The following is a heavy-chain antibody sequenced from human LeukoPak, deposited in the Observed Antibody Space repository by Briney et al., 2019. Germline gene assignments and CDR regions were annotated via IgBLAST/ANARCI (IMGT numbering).Heavy chain of an antibody. D-gene: IGHD3-3*01. CDR1: GYTFTGYY. CDR3: ARLRFLEWLSSPLDAFDI. Sequence: ASVKVSCKASGYTFTGYYMHWVRQAPGQGLEWMGWINPNSGGTNYAQKFQGRVTMTRDTSISTAYMELSRLRSDDTAVYYCARLRFLEWLSSPLDAFDIWGQGTMVTVSS. J-gene: IGHJ3*02. V-gene: IGHV1-2*02. CDR2: INPNSGGT.